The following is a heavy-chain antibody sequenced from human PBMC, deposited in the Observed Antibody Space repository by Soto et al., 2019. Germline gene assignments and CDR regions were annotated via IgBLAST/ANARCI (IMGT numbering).Heavy chain of an antibody. J-gene: IGHJ4*02. Sequence: QVQLVQSGAEVKKPGASVKVSCETSGYTFTTYYMHWVRQAPGQGLEWMGIINPSSGTTTYAQRFQGRLPMTRDTSTRTVYMDLSSLKSEDTAVYYRVREAITVPGRRGFDYWGQGTLVTASS. CDR3: VREAITVPGRRGFDY. CDR2: INPSSGTT. V-gene: IGHV1-46*01. CDR1: GYTFTTYY. D-gene: IGHD6-19*01.